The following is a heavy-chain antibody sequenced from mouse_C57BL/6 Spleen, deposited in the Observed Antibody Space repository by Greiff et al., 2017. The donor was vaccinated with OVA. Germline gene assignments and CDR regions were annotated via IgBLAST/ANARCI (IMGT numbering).Heavy chain of an antibody. V-gene: IGHV5-17*01. CDR1: GFTFSDYG. J-gene: IGHJ3*01. CDR3: ARGRLAY. CDR2: ISSGSSTL. Sequence: EVMLVESGGGLVKPGGSLKLSCAASGFTFSDYGMHWVRQAPEKGLEWVAYISSGSSTLYYADTVKGRFTISRDNAKNTLFLQMTSLRSEDTAMYYCARGRLAYWGQGTLVTVSA.